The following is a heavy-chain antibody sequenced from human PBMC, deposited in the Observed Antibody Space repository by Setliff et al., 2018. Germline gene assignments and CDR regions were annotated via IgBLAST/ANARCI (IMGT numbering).Heavy chain of an antibody. CDR1: GFTYNNCW. CDR2: ISGDGITI. Sequence: SLRLSCGASGFTYNNCWVSWVRQAPGKGLEWLSKISGDGITIFYADSVRGRFTISRDNAKNSVFLQMNSLRADDTAVYYCARDGVYYAMDVWGQGTTVTVSS. V-gene: IGHV3-11*04. J-gene: IGHJ6*02. CDR3: ARDGVYYAMDV.